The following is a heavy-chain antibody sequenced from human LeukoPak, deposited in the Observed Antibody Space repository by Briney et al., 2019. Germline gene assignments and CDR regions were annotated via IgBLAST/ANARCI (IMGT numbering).Heavy chain of an antibody. CDR1: GFTFSSYA. CDR2: ISGTGGST. V-gene: IGHV3-23*01. J-gene: IGHJ3*02. CDR3: AKDNDILTGGDAFDI. D-gene: IGHD3-9*01. Sequence: AGSLRLSCAASGFTFSSYAMSWVRQAPGKGLEWVSAISGTGGSTYYADSVKRRFTISRDNSKNPLYLQMNSLRPEDTAVYYCAKDNDILTGGDAFDIWGQGTMVTVSS.